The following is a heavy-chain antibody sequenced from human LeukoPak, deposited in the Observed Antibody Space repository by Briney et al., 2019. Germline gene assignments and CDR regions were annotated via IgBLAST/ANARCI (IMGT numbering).Heavy chain of an antibody. CDR2: ISWNSGSI. V-gene: IGHV3-9*01. Sequence: GRSLRLSCAASGFTFDDYAMHWVRQAPGKGLEWVSGISWNSGSIGYADSVKGRFTISRDNAKNSLYLQMNSLRAEDTVLYYCAKGPSYYFDYWGQGTLVTVSS. J-gene: IGHJ4*02. CDR1: GFTFDDYA. CDR3: AKGPSYYFDY.